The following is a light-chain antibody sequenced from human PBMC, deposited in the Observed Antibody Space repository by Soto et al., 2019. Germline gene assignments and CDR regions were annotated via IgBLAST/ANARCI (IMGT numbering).Light chain of an antibody. J-gene: IGKJ1*01. V-gene: IGKV3-11*01. Sequence: EIFFTQSPATLSLSPGERATLSCRASQSVSSYLAWYQQKPGQAPRLLIYDASNRATGIPARFSGSGSATDFTLTISSLEPEDFAVYYCQQRSDWPRTFGQGTKVDTK. CDR1: QSVSSY. CDR3: QQRSDWPRT. CDR2: DAS.